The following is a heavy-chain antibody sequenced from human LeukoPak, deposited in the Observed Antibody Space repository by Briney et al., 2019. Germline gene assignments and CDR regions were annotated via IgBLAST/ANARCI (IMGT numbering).Heavy chain of an antibody. CDR1: GFTVSSSY. V-gene: IGHV3-53*04. J-gene: IGHJ3*02. CDR3: ARAGDYYDSSGPWAFDI. D-gene: IGHD3-22*01. Sequence: GGSLRLSCTASGFTVSSSYMTWVRQAPGKGLEWVSLIYGGGGTYYADSVQGRFTISRHNSKNTLYLQMNSLRAEDTAVYYCARAGDYYDSSGPWAFDIWGQGTMVTVSS. CDR2: IYGGGGT.